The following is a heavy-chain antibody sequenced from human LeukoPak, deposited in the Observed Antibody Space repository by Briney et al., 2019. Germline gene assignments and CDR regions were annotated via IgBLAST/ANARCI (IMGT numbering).Heavy chain of an antibody. D-gene: IGHD5-18*01. Sequence: SETLSLTCAVSGYSISSGYYWGWIRQPPGKGLEWIGSIYHSGSTYYNPSLKSRVTISVDTSKHQFSLKLSSVTAADTAVYYCARLGGYSYGRIDYWGQGTLVTVSS. V-gene: IGHV4-38-2*01. J-gene: IGHJ4*02. CDR1: GYSISSGYY. CDR2: IYHSGST. CDR3: ARLGGYSYGRIDY.